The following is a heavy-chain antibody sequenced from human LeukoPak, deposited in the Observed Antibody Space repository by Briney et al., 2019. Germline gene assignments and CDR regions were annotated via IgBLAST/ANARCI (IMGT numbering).Heavy chain of an antibody. CDR3: ARVLY. J-gene: IGHJ4*02. CDR2: IIPVVGVI. CDR1: GGTFSTYS. Sequence: SVKVSCKASGGTFSTYSISWVRQAPGQGLEWMGRIIPVVGVINYAQTFQGRVTINADKATNTAYMELTNLTSDDTAIYYCARVLYWGQGTLVTVSS. V-gene: IGHV1-69*04.